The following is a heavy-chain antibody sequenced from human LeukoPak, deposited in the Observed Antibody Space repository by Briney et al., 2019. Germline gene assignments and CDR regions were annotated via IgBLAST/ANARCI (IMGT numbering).Heavy chain of an antibody. CDR2: VYYTGVT. Sequence: SETLSLTCTVSGGYIITSVHYCGSIRQPPGGGLGWSGSVYYTGVTSTNPFFRSRMSISVDTSKNQFSLNLTSVTAADAAVYYCARERSSSGGHNWFDPWGQGTLVTVSS. J-gene: IGHJ5*02. CDR1: GGYIITSVHY. V-gene: IGHV4-39*07. CDR3: ARERSSSGGHNWFDP. D-gene: IGHD4-23*01.